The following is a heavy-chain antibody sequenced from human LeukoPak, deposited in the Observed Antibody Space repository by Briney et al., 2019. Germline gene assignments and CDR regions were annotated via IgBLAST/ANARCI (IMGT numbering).Heavy chain of an antibody. J-gene: IGHJ6*03. V-gene: IGHV6-1*01. CDR1: GDSVSSNSAA. CDR3: ARPEYTGLSITMIVVVCNYYYYYMDV. CDR2: TYYRSKWYN. D-gene: IGHD3-22*01. Sequence: SQTLSLTCAISGDSVSSNSAALNWIRQSPSRGLEWLGRTYYRSKWYNDYAVSVKSVITINPDTSKNQFSLHLNSVTPEDTAVYYCARPEYTGLSITMIVVVCNYYYYYMDVWGKGTTVTVSS.